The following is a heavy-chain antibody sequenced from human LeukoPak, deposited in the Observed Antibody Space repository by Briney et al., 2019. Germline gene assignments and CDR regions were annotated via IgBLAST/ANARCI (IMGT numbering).Heavy chain of an antibody. CDR3: ARGAFRYCSGGSCYSDY. CDR2: MNPNSGNT. J-gene: IGHJ4*02. Sequence: ASVKVSCKASGYTFTSYDINWVRQATGQGLEWMGCMNPNSGNTGYAQKFQGRVTMTRNTSISTAYMELSSLRSEDTAVYYCARGAFRYCSGGSCYSDYWGQGTLVTVSS. CDR1: GYTFTSYD. D-gene: IGHD2-15*01. V-gene: IGHV1-8*01.